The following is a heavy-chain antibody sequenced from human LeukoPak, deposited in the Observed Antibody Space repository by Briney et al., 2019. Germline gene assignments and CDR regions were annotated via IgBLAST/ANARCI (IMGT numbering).Heavy chain of an antibody. V-gene: IGHV1-24*01. D-gene: IGHD3-3*01. CDR3: ATAHLRFLEWLPPDY. CDR2: FDPEDGET. CDR1: GYTLTELS. J-gene: IGHJ4*02. Sequence: GASVKVSCKVSGYTLTELSMHWVRQAPGKGLEWMGGFDPEDGETIYAQKFQGRVTMTEDTSTDTAYMELSSLRSEDTAVYYCATAHLRFLEWLPPDYWGQGTLVTVSS.